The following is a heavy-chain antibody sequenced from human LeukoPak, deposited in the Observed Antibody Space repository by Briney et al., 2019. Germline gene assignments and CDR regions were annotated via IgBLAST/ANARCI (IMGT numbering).Heavy chain of an antibody. V-gene: IGHV1-18*01. D-gene: IGHD1-26*01. CDR3: AREESIGSYQFLHDY. CDR2: ISPYNGNT. Sequence: ASVKVSCKASGGTLSSYAISWVRQAPGQGLEWMGWISPYNGNTKYLQKLQGRVTMTTDTSTSTAYMEVRSLRSDDTAVYYCAREESIGSYQFLHDYWGQGTLVTVSS. CDR1: GGTLSSYA. J-gene: IGHJ4*02.